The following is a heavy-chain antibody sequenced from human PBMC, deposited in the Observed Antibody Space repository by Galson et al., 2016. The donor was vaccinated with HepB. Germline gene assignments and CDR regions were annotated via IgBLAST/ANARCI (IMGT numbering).Heavy chain of an antibody. V-gene: IGHV4-59*01. J-gene: IGHJ3*02. Sequence: TLSLTCTVSGDSISTYYWSWIRQPPGKGLEWIGNIHDSGSTNYNPSLESRVTMAVDTSKNQFSLKLSSVTAADTAVYYCAREIRVREARRYWNPRRKAAEVRVGAFDIGGQGTIVTVSS. D-gene: IGHD1-1*01. CDR3: AREIRVREARRYWNPRRKAAEVRVGAFDI. CDR2: IHDSGST. CDR1: GDSISTYY.